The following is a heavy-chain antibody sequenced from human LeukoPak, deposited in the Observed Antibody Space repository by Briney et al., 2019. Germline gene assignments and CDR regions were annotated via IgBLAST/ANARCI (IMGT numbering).Heavy chain of an antibody. CDR1: GYTFTSYG. J-gene: IGHJ4*02. CDR3: ARDDSDRSGYYYVETY. CDR2: ISAYNGNT. D-gene: IGHD3-22*01. V-gene: IGHV1-18*01. Sequence: GASVKVSCKASGYTFTSYGISWVRQAPGQGLEWMGWISAYNGNTNYAQKLQGRVTMTTDTSTSTAYMELRSLRSDDTAVYYCARDDSDRSGYYYVETYWRQATLVTVSS.